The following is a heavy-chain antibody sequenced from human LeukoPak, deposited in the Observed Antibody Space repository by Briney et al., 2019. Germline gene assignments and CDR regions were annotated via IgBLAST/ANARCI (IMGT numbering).Heavy chain of an antibody. J-gene: IGHJ2*01. CDR3: AKDADTATIIYWYFDL. V-gene: IGHV3-64*04. CDR1: GFTFKKYA. Sequence: QPGGSLRLSCSASGFTFKKYAMHWVRQAPGKGLEYVSAINSNGGRTYYADSVKGRFTISRDNSKNMLYLQMNNLRPEDTAVYHCAKDADTATIIYWYFDLWGRGTLVTVSS. CDR2: INSNGGRT. D-gene: IGHD5-18*01.